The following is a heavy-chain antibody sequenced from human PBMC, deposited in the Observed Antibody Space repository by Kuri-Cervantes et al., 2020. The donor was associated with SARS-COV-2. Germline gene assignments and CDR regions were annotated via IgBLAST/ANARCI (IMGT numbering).Heavy chain of an antibody. V-gene: IGHV1-2*02. CDR2: INPNNGGT. Sequence: ASVKVSCKASGYTFTVYYIHWVRQAPGQGLEWMGWINPNNGGTNYAQKFQGRLTMTRDTSISTAYMELSRLTSDDTAVYYCARVYSTYCHTTNCEPNVDAFDCWGQGSVVTVSS. D-gene: IGHD2-2*01. CDR3: ARVYSTYCHTTNCEPNVDAFDC. J-gene: IGHJ3*01. CDR1: GYTFTVYY.